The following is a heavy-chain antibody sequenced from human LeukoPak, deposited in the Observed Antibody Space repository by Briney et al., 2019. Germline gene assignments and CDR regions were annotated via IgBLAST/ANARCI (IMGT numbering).Heavy chain of an antibody. D-gene: IGHD2-2*01. Sequence: SETLSLTCTVSGGSISSGGYYWSWIRQPPGKGLEWIGYIYYSGSTYYNPSLKSRVTISVDTSKNQFSLKLSSVTAADTAVYYCAGASVVVPAAGFDPWGQGTLVTVSS. CDR2: IYYSGST. CDR1: GGSISSGGYY. J-gene: IGHJ5*02. V-gene: IGHV4-30-4*08. CDR3: AGASVVVPAAGFDP.